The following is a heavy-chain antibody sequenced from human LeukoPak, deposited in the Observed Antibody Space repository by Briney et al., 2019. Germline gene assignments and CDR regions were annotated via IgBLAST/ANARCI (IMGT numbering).Heavy chain of an antibody. D-gene: IGHD1-26*01. V-gene: IGHV1-69*13. CDR1: GGTFSSYA. Sequence: SVKVSCKASGGTFSSYAISWVRQAPGQGLEWMGGIIPIFGTANYAQKFQGRVTITADESTSTAYMELSSLRSEDTAVYYCARDVQWELPFYFDYWGQGTLVTVSS. CDR2: IIPIFGTA. J-gene: IGHJ4*02. CDR3: ARDVQWELPFYFDY.